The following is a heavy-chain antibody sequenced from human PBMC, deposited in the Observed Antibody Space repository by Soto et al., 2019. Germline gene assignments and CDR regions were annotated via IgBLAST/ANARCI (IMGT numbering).Heavy chain of an antibody. J-gene: IGHJ4*02. CDR1: GGSISSYY. CDR2: IYYSGST. V-gene: IGHV4-59*01. Sequence: PSETLSLTCTVSGGSISSYYWSWIRQPPGKGLEWIGYIYYSGSTNYNPSLKSRVTISVDTSKNQFSLKLSSVTAADTAVYYCAGREIRSRSFSHWGQGTLVTVSS. D-gene: IGHD3-16*01. CDR3: AGREIRSRSFSH.